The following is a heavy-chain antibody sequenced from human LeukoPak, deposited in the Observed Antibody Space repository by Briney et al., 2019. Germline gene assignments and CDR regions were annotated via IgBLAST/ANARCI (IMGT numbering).Heavy chain of an antibody. CDR3: ARVGLWFGEVHAFDI. CDR2: INHSGST. CDR1: GGSFSGYY. Sequence: SETLSLTCAVYGGSFSGYYWSWIRQPPGKGLEWIGEINHSGSTNYNPPLKSRVTISVDTSKNQFSLKLSSVTAADTAVYYCARVGLWFGEVHAFDIWGQGTMVTVSS. V-gene: IGHV4-34*01. J-gene: IGHJ3*02. D-gene: IGHD3-10*01.